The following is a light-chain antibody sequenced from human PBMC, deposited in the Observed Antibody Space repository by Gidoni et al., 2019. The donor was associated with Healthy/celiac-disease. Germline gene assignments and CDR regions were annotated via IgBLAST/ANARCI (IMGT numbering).Light chain of an antibody. CDR1: QSVSSY. CDR2: DAS. CDR3: QQRSNWPPIT. Sequence: NVLTQSPATLSLSPGETATLSCRASQSVSSYLDWYQQKPGQAPRLLIYDASNRATGIQARFIGCGSVSDFTHTIRSLEPADLAFYVCQQRSNWPPITFGQGTRLEIK. J-gene: IGKJ5*01. V-gene: IGKV3-11*01.